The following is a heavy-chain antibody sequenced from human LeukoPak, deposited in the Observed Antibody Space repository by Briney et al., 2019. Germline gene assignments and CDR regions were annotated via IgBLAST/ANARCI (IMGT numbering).Heavy chain of an antibody. Sequence: GGSLRLSCAASGFTFSSYAMSWVRQAPGKGLEWVSAISGSSGSTYYADSVKGRFTISRDNSKNTLYLQMNSLRAEDTAVYYCAKDRRPSITMIVVVTFDYWGQGTLVTVSS. J-gene: IGHJ4*02. V-gene: IGHV3-23*01. CDR1: GFTFSSYA. D-gene: IGHD3-22*01. CDR2: ISGSSGST. CDR3: AKDRRPSITMIVVVTFDY.